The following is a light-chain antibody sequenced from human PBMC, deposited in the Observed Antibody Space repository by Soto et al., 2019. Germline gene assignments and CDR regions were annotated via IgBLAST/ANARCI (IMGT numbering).Light chain of an antibody. V-gene: IGKV3-20*01. J-gene: IGKJ1*01. CDR2: GAS. CDR3: HQYQCSPWT. CDR1: QSLSSRDLTWDY. Sequence: EIVLTQSPGILSLSPGERATLSCRASQSLSSRDLTWDYLAWYQQKPGQAPRVLLYGASHRATGIPDRFSGSGSGADFTLTITRLEPEDFAMYYCHQYQCSPWTFGQGTKVEVK.